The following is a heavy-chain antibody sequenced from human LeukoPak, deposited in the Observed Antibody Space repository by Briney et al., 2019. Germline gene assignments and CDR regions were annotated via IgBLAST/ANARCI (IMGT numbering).Heavy chain of an antibody. J-gene: IGHJ5*02. CDR3: ARDRPRCYDFWSGYCNWFDP. V-gene: IGHV1-2*02. CDR2: INPNSGGT. CDR1: GYTFTGYY. Sequence: GASVKVSCKASGYTFTGYYMHWVRQAPGQGLEWTGWINPNSGGTNYAQKFQGRVTMTRDTSISTAYMELSRLRSDDTAVYYCARDRPRCYDFWSGYCNWFDPWGQGTLVTVSS. D-gene: IGHD3-3*01.